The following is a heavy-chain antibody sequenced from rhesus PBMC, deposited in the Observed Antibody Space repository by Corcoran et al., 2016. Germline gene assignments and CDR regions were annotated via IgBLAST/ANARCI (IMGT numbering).Heavy chain of an antibody. Sequence: QVQLQESGPGLVKPSETLSLPCAVSGGSFSSYWWSWIRQPPGKGLEWIGEINGNSGSTNYNPSLKSRVTISKDASKNQFSLKLSSVTAADTAVYYCARCDSNRFDYWGQGVLVTVSS. CDR3: ARCDSNRFDY. V-gene: IGHV4-80*01. CDR2: INGNSGST. J-gene: IGHJ4*01. D-gene: IGHD4-23*01. CDR1: GGSFSSYW.